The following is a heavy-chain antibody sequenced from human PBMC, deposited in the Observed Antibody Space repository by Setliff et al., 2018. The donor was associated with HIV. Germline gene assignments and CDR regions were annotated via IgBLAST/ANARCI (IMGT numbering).Heavy chain of an antibody. CDR2: IIPILGIA. CDR3: ASDRRHSSSPGSFDP. D-gene: IGHD6-6*01. Sequence: GASVKVSCKASGGTFSSYAISWVRQAPGQGLEWMGGIIPILGIANYAQKFQGRVTITADKSTSTAYMELSSLRSEDTAVYYCASDRRHSSSPGSFDPWGQGTLVTVS. CDR1: GGTFSSYA. J-gene: IGHJ5*02. V-gene: IGHV1-69*10.